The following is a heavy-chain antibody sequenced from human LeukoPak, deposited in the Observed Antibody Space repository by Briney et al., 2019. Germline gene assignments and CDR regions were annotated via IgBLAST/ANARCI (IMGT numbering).Heavy chain of an antibody. CDR3: ARVQQLTESLYYYGMDV. D-gene: IGHD6-13*01. Sequence: PSQTLSLTCTVSGGSISSGGYYWSWIRQHPGKGLEWIGYIYYSGSTYYNPSLKSRVTISVDTSKNQFSLKLSSVTAADTAVYYCARVQQLTESLYYYGMDVWGQGTTVTVSS. CDR2: IYYSGST. J-gene: IGHJ6*02. CDR1: GGSISSGGYY. V-gene: IGHV4-31*03.